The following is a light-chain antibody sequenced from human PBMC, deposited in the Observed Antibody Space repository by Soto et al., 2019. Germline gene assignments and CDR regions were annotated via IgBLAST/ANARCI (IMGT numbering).Light chain of an antibody. CDR3: QHYASSTWT. J-gene: IGKJ1*01. CDR2: GAS. CDR1: QTVSTTY. V-gene: IGKV3-20*01. Sequence: EIVLTQSPGTLSLSPGEGATLSCRASQTVSTTYLACYQQNPGNAPRLLIYGASSSATGIPDRFSGSWSGTYFALKINRLEPEDLAVYYCQHYASSTWTFGQATKVEIK.